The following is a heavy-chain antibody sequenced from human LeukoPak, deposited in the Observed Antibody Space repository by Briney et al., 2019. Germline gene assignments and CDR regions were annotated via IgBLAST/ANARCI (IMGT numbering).Heavy chain of an antibody. V-gene: IGHV4-34*01. CDR2: INHSGST. CDR3: ASRTMTTVTTFDY. Sequence: PSETLSLTCAVYGGSFSGYYWSWIRQPPGKGLEWIGAINHSGSTNYNPYLKRRVAITVGTSKNQFSLKLSSVTAADTAVYYCASRTMTTVTTFDYWGQGTLVTVSA. J-gene: IGHJ4*02. CDR1: GGSFSGYY. D-gene: IGHD4-11*01.